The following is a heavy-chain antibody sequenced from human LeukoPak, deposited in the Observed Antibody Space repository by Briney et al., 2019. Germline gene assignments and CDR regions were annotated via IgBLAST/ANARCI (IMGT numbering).Heavy chain of an antibody. CDR2: INI. Sequence: GGSLRLSCTASGFTFSSYSMNWVRQAPGKGLEWVSSINIYYADSVKGRFTISRDNAKNTLNLQMNSLRAEDTAVYYCARDLGQYYDTSDNWFDPWGQGTLVTVSS. V-gene: IGHV3-21*01. CDR1: GFTFSSYS. J-gene: IGHJ5*02. CDR3: ARDLGQYYDTSDNWFDP. D-gene: IGHD3-22*01.